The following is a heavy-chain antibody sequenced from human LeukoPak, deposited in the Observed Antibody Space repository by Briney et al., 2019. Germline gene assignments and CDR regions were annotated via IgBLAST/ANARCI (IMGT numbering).Heavy chain of an antibody. V-gene: IGHV4-39*07. CDR2: IYYSGST. Sequence: SETLSLTCTVSGGSISSSSYYWGWIRQPPGKGLEWIGSIYYSGSTYYNPSLKSRVTISVDTSKNQFSLKLSSVTAADTAVYYCARERQWLAYYWGQGTLVTVSS. J-gene: IGHJ4*02. D-gene: IGHD6-19*01. CDR3: ARERQWLAYY. CDR1: GGSISSSSYY.